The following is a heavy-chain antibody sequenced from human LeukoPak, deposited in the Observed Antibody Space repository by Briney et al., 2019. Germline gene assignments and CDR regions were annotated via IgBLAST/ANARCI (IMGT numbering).Heavy chain of an antibody. CDR1: GFTFSSYG. CDR3: AKDPYSYGYSYYYYYMDV. Sequence: AGGSLRLSCAAYGFTFSSYGMHWVRQAPGKGLEWVAFIRYDGSNKYYADSVKGRFTISRDNSKNTLYLQMNSLRAEDTAVYYCAKDPYSYGYSYYYYYMDVWGKGTTVTISS. V-gene: IGHV3-30*02. D-gene: IGHD5-18*01. CDR2: IRYDGSNK. J-gene: IGHJ6*03.